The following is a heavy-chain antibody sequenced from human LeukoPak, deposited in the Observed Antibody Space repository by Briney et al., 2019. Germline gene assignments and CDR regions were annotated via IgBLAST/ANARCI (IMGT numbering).Heavy chain of an antibody. CDR3: ARHRTVVVPAAMGHYYGMDV. J-gene: IGHJ6*02. CDR1: GYTFTGYG. V-gene: IGHV1-18*01. D-gene: IGHD2-2*01. CDR2: ISAYNGNT. Sequence: ASVKVSCKASGYTFTGYGISWVRQAPGQGLEWMGWISAYNGNTNYAQKLQGRVTMTTDTSTSTAYMELRSLRSDDTAVYYCARHRTVVVPAAMGHYYGMDVWGQGTTVTVSS.